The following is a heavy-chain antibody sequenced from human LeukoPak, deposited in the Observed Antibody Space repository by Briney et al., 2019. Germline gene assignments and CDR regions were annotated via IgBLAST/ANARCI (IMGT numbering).Heavy chain of an antibody. CDR1: GGSISSGGYY. CDR2: IYYSGST. J-gene: IGHJ4*02. Sequence: SQTLSLTCSVSGGSISSGGYYRSWIRQHPGKGLEWSGYIYYSGSTYYNPSLKSRVTISVDTSKNQFSLKLSSVTAADTAVYYCARDRGRDYDYGDYLPLGYFDYWGQGTLVTVPS. D-gene: IGHD4-17*01. CDR3: ARDRGRDYDYGDYLPLGYFDY. V-gene: IGHV4-31*03.